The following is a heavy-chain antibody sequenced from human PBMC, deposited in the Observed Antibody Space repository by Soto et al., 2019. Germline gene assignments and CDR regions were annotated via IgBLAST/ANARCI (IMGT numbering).Heavy chain of an antibody. V-gene: IGHV3-23*01. D-gene: IGHD2-15*01. CDR3: AKDQGCSGGSCYSWGAFDI. J-gene: IGHJ3*02. Sequence: GGSLRLSCAASGFTFSSYAMSWVRQAPGKGLEWVSAISGSGGSTYYADSVKGRFTISRDNSKNTLYLQMNSLRAEDTAVYYCAKDQGCSGGSCYSWGAFDIWGQGTMVTVS. CDR2: ISGSGGST. CDR1: GFTFSSYA.